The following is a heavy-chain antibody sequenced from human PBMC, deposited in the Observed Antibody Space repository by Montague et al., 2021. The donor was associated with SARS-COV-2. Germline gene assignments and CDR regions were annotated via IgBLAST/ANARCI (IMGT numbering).Heavy chain of an antibody. CDR1: GNSVNTGGYY. D-gene: IGHD3-3*01. V-gene: IGHV4-31*03. J-gene: IGHJ5*02. CDR3: AGAVVTNYNFWSGYSRVPDANWFDP. Sequence: TLSLTCTVSGNSVNTGGYYWSWIRQLPGKGLEWIGYIYYSGTTSYNPSLQSRLIISADTSKNQFSLSLTSVTAADTAVYYCAGAVVTNYNFWSGYSRVPDANWFDPWGQGTLVTVSS. CDR2: IYYSGTT.